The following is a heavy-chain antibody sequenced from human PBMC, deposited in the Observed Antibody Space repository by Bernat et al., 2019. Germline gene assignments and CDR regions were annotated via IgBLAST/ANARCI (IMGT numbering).Heavy chain of an antibody. J-gene: IGHJ4*02. CDR1: GITVSRNC. D-gene: IGHD5-18*01. V-gene: IGHV3-66*01. CDR3: ANGVDPSLVRPRYFHF. Sequence: EVQLVESGGGLVQPGGSLRLSGAASGITVSRNCMSWVRTAAGRGLEWVSAFYSNGETHYAHSVKGRFTISRPNPKNPLYLPMNSLRAEDTAVSYCANGVDPSLVRPRYFHFWGQCTLVTVSS. CDR2: FYSNGET.